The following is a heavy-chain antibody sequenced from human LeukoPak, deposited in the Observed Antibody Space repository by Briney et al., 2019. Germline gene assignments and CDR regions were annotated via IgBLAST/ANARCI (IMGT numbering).Heavy chain of an antibody. J-gene: IGHJ4*02. V-gene: IGHV4-39*07. CDR3: ARRPPYYDILTGYYIPYYFDY. CDR2: IYYSGST. Sequence: SETLSLTCTVSGGSISSSSYYWGWIRQPPGKGLEWIGSIYYSGSTYYNPSLKSRVTISVDTSKNQFSLKLSSVTAADTAVYYCARRPPYYDILTGYYIPYYFDYWGQGTLVTVSS. CDR1: GGSISSSSYY. D-gene: IGHD3-9*01.